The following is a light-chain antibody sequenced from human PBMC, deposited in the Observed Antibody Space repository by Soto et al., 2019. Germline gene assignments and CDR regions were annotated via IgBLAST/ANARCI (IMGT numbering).Light chain of an antibody. V-gene: IGLV2-14*01. J-gene: IGLJ3*02. Sequence: QSVLTQPASVSGSPGQSITISCTGSSSDIGSYNYVSWYQQHPGKAPKLMIYEASNRPSGVSNRFSGSKSGNTASLTISGLQAEDEADYYCSSYTSTTTLVVFGGGTQLTVL. CDR2: EAS. CDR3: SSYTSTTTLVV. CDR1: SSDIGSYNY.